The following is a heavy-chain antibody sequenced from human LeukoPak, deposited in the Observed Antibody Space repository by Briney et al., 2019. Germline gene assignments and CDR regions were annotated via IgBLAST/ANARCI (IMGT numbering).Heavy chain of an antibody. CDR3: AKDFSAASGF. J-gene: IGHJ4*02. V-gene: IGHV3-9*01. Sequence: GGSLRLSCAASGFTFDDYAMHWVRQAPGKGLEWVSGISWNSGSIGYADSVKGRFTISRDNAKNSLYLQMNSLRPEDTALYHCAKDFSAASGFWGQGTLVTVSS. CDR1: GFTFDDYA. D-gene: IGHD6-25*01. CDR2: ISWNSGSI.